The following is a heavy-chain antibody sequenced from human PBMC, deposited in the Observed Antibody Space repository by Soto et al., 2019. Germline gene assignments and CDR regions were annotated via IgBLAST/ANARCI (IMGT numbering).Heavy chain of an antibody. CDR3: AKASGLNPYYYYGMGV. Sequence: SLKISCAASGFIFEDHAMHWVRQAPGKGLEWVSGMSWSRESVGYADSVKGRFTISRDSAKNFLYLQMNSLRTEDTALYYCAKASGLNPYYYYGMGVWGQGTTVTVSS. V-gene: IGHV3-9*01. J-gene: IGHJ6*02. D-gene: IGHD3-10*01. CDR2: MSWSRESV. CDR1: GFIFEDHA.